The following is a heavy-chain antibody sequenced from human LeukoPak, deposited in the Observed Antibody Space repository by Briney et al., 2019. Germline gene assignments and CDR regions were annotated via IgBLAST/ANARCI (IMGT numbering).Heavy chain of an antibody. CDR3: AGVAGMVRGVMGPDY. Sequence: GGSLRLSCAASGFTFSSNAMNWVRQAPGKGPEWVSTISGSGDSTYYADSVKGRFTISRDNSKNTLYLQMNSLRAEDTAVYYCAGVAGMVRGVMGPDYWGQGTLVTVSS. D-gene: IGHD3-10*01. V-gene: IGHV3-23*01. CDR2: ISGSGDST. J-gene: IGHJ4*02. CDR1: GFTFSSNA.